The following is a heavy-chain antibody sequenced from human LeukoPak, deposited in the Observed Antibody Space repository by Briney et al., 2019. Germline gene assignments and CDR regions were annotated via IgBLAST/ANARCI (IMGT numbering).Heavy chain of an antibody. CDR1: GYTFTSYY. D-gene: IGHD6-19*01. CDR3: ARDKSGNSGWYSYFDY. Sequence: ASVKVSCKASGYTFTSYYMHWVRQAPGQGLEWMGWINPNSGDTNYAQKFQGGVTMTRDTSISTAYMELSRLRSDDTAVYYCARDKSGNSGWYSYFDYWGQGTLVTVSS. CDR2: INPNSGDT. J-gene: IGHJ4*02. V-gene: IGHV1-2*02.